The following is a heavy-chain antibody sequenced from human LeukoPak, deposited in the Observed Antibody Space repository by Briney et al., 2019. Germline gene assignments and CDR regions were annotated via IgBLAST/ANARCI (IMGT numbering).Heavy chain of an antibody. CDR1: GGTFSSYA. Sequence: ASVKVSCKASGGTFSSYAISWVRQAPGQGLEWMGWINPNSGGTNYAQKFQGRVTMTRDTSISTAYMELSRLRSDDTAVYYCARVRGGSYNFDYWGQGTLVTVSS. D-gene: IGHD1-26*01. CDR2: INPNSGGT. V-gene: IGHV1-2*02. J-gene: IGHJ4*02. CDR3: ARVRGGSYNFDY.